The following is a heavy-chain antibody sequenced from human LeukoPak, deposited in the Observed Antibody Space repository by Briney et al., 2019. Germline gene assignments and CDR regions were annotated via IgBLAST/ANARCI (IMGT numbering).Heavy chain of an antibody. V-gene: IGHV4-4*07. CDR2: IYTSGST. J-gene: IGHJ4*02. Sequence: SETLSLTCTVSGGSISSYYWSWIRQPAGKGLEWIGRIYTSGSTNYNPSLKSRVTISVDTSKNQFSLKLSSVTAADTAVYYCARGPYYDFWSGYHAGWYFDYWGQGTLVTVSS. CDR1: GGSISSYY. CDR3: ARGPYYDFWSGYHAGWYFDY. D-gene: IGHD3-3*01.